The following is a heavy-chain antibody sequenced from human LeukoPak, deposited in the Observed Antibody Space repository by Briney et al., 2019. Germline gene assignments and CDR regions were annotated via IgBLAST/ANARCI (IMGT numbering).Heavy chain of an antibody. V-gene: IGHV4-34*01. J-gene: IGHJ6*03. Sequence: TSETLSLTCAVYGGSFSGYYWSRIRQPPGKGLEWIGEINHSGSTNYNPSLKSRVTISVDTSKNQFSLKLSSVTAADTAVYYCARPNLTWYQPRRHYYMDVWGKGTTVTVSS. CDR2: INHSGST. CDR3: ARPNLTWYQPRRHYYMDV. CDR1: GGSFSGYY. D-gene: IGHD2-2*01.